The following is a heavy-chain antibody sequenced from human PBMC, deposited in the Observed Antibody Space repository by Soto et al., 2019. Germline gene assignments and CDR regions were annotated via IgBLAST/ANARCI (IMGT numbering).Heavy chain of an antibody. CDR2: ISSSSSYI. V-gene: IGHV3-21*01. Sequence: PGGSLRLSCAASGFTFSSYSMNWVRQAPGKGLEWVSSISSSSSYIYYADSVKGRFTISRDNAKNSLYLQMNSLRAEDTAVYYCARDRRYSSSWYGYYDSSGFSYFDYWGQGTLVTVSS. CDR1: GFTFSSYS. J-gene: IGHJ4*02. CDR3: ARDRRYSSSWYGYYDSSGFSYFDY. D-gene: IGHD3-22*01.